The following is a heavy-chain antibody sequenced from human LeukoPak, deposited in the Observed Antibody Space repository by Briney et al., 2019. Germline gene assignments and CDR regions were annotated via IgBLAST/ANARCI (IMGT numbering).Heavy chain of an antibody. Sequence: GASVKVSCKASGGTFSSYAISWVRQAPGQGLEWMGGIIPIFGIANYAQKFQGRVTITADESTSTAYMELSRLRSDDTAVYYCARERDYYDSSGYYQFYFDYWGQGTLVTVSS. CDR2: IIPIFGIA. D-gene: IGHD3-22*01. J-gene: IGHJ4*02. CDR3: ARERDYYDSSGYYQFYFDY. CDR1: GGTFSSYA. V-gene: IGHV1-69*13.